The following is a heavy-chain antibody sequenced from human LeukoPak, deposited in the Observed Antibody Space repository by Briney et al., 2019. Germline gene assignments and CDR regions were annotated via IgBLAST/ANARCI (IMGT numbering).Heavy chain of an antibody. CDR3: ARHYYDSSGYYSPYYYYMDV. Sequence: GASVKVSCKASGYTFTSYGISWVRQAPGQGLEWMGWISAYNGNTNYAQKLQGRVTMTTDTSTSTAYMELRSLRSDDTAVYYCARHYYDSSGYYSPYYYYMDVWGKGTTVTVSS. J-gene: IGHJ6*03. CDR2: ISAYNGNT. CDR1: GYTFTSYG. V-gene: IGHV1-18*01. D-gene: IGHD3-22*01.